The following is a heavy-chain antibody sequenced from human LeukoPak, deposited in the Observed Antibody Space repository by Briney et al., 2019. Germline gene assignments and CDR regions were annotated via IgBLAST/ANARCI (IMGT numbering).Heavy chain of an antibody. CDR1: GGSFSGYY. V-gene: IGHV4-34*01. CDR2: INHSGST. Sequence: PSETLSLTCAVYGGSFSGYYWSWIRQPPGKGLEWIGEINHSGSTNYNPSLKSRVTISVDTSKNQFSLKLSSVTAADTAVYYCARVYCSSTSCSEIQYYFDYWGQGTLVTVSS. D-gene: IGHD2-2*01. CDR3: ARVYCSSTSCSEIQYYFDY. J-gene: IGHJ4*02.